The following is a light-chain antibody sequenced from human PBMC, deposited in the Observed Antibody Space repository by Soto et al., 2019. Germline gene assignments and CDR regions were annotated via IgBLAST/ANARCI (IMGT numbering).Light chain of an antibody. CDR1: QSVCTS. CDR2: GAS. Sequence: EIVLTQFPATLSLSPGERATLSCRASQSVCTSLAWYQQKPGQAPRLLIYGASNRATGVPARFSGSGSGTDFTLTISSLQPEDFAVYFCQQRTNWPPGFTFGPGTKVDIK. CDR3: QQRTNWPPGFT. J-gene: IGKJ3*01. V-gene: IGKV3-11*01.